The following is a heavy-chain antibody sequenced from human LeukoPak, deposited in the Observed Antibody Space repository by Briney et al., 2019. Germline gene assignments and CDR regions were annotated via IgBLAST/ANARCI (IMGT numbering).Heavy chain of an antibody. CDR2: INHSGST. V-gene: IGHV4-34*01. CDR1: GGSFSGYY. J-gene: IGHJ3*02. D-gene: IGHD3-16*02. Sequence: SETLSPTCAVYGGSFSGYYWSWIRQPPGKGLEWIGEINHSGSTNYNPSLKSRVTISVDTSKNQFSLKLSSVTAADTAVYYCARGPPSYDYVWGSYRYFNAFDIWGQGTMVTVSS. CDR3: ARGPPSYDYVWGSYRYFNAFDI.